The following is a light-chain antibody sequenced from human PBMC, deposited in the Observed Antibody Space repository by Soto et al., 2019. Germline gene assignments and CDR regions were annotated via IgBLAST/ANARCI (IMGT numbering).Light chain of an antibody. CDR1: QRVSSN. V-gene: IGKV3-15*01. J-gene: IGKJ1*01. Sequence: EIVMTQSPATLSVSPGERATLSCRASQRVSSNLAWYQQKAGQAPRLLIYGASTRATGIPARFSGSGSGTEFTLTISSLQSEDFAVYYCQQYNNWPRTFGQGTKV. CDR3: QQYNNWPRT. CDR2: GAS.